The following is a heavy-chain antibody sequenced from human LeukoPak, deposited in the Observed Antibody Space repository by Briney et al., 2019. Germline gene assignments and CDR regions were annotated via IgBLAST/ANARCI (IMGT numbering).Heavy chain of an antibody. V-gene: IGHV3-30*02. D-gene: IGHD2-2*01. CDR2: ILYDGSNK. J-gene: IGHJ6*02. CDR3: AKSSWTPGYYYGMDV. Sequence: GGSLRLSCAASGFSFSSYGMHWVRQAPGKGLEWVAFILYDGSNKYYADSVKGRFTISRDNSKNTLYLQMNSLRAEDTAVYYCAKSSWTPGYYYGMDVWGQGTTVTVSS. CDR1: GFSFSSYG.